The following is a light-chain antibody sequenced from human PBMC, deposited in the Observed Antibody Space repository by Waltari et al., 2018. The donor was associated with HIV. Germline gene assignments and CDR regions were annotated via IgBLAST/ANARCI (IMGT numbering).Light chain of an antibody. CDR2: DVS. J-gene: IGLJ3*02. CDR1: TSDVGASTF. CDR3: CSYAGSYTWV. Sequence: QSALTQPPSVSGSPGQSVTISCTGPTSDVGASTFVSWYQQHPGKAPKVLIYDVSKRPSGVPDRFSGSKSGNTASLTISGLQAEDEADYYCCSYAGSYTWVFGGGTKLTVL. V-gene: IGLV2-11*01.